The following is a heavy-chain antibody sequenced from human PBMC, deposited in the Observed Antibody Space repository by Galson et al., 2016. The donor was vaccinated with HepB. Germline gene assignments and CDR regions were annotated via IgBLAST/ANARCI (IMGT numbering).Heavy chain of an antibody. J-gene: IGHJ4*02. V-gene: IGHV3-9*01. D-gene: IGHD6-19*01. CDR2: INWNTGSI. CDR1: GFIFDDYA. Sequence: SLRLSCAASGFIFDDYAMHWVRQAPGKGLEWVSGINWNTGSIGYADSVKGRFSISRDNAKKSLYLQMNSLRAEDTALYYCAKGSSGWLGGDFDYWGQGSLVTVSS. CDR3: AKGSSGWLGGDFDY.